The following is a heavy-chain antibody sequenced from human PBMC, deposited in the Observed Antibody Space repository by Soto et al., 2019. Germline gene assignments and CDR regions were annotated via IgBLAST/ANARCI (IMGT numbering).Heavy chain of an antibody. D-gene: IGHD3-3*01. CDR2: IWYDGSNK. Sequence: QVQLVESGGGVVQPGRSLRLSCAASGFTFSSYGMHWVRQAPGKGLEWVAVIWYDGSNKYYADSVKGRFTISRDNSKITLYLQMNSLRAEDTAVYYCAGGSTIFGVYFDYWGQGTLVTVTS. V-gene: IGHV3-33*01. CDR1: GFTFSSYG. CDR3: AGGSTIFGVYFDY. J-gene: IGHJ4*02.